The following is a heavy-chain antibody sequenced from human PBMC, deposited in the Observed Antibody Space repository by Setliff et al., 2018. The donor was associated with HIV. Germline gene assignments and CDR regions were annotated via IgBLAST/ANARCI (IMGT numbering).Heavy chain of an antibody. V-gene: IGHV1-18*01. CDR2: ISSYNGNT. CDR1: GYTFTSYG. Sequence: ASVKVSCKASGYTFTSYGISWVRQAPGQGLEWMGWISSYNGNTNYAQKLQGRVTMTTDTSTTTDYMEVRSLRADDTAVYYCARDRLNVYRSVHAFDIWGQGTMVTVSS. J-gene: IGHJ3*02. CDR3: ARDRLNVYRSVHAFDI. D-gene: IGHD6-19*01.